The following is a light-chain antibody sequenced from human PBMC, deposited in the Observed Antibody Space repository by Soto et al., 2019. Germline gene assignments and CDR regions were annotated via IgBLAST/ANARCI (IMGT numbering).Light chain of an antibody. Sequence: QSALTQPASVSGSPGQSITISCTGTSSDVGGYNYVSWYQHHPGKAPKLMIYDVSNRPSGVSNRFSGSKSGNTASLTISGLQAEDEADYYCSSFTNRRTYVFGTGTKVTVL. J-gene: IGLJ1*01. CDR2: DVS. CDR1: SSDVGGYNY. V-gene: IGLV2-14*03. CDR3: SSFTNRRTYV.